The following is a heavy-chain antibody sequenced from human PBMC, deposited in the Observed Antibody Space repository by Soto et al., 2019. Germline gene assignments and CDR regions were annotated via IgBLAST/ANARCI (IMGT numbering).Heavy chain of an antibody. V-gene: IGHV4-34*01. Sequence: QVQLQQWGAGLLKPSETLSLTCAVYGGSLSAYYWSWIRQPPGKGLEWIGDINPSGTTNYNPTLKSRVTISVDTSKNQFSLKLSSVNAADTAVYHCALAPAAHILHWGQGTLVTVSS. CDR1: GGSLSAYY. D-gene: IGHD2-2*01. CDR2: INPSGTT. J-gene: IGHJ1*01. CDR3: ALAPAAHILH.